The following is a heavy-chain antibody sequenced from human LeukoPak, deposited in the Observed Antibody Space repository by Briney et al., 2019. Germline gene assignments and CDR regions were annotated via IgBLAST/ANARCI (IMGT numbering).Heavy chain of an antibody. J-gene: IGHJ4*02. V-gene: IGHV1-2*02. CDR2: INPNSGGT. D-gene: IGHD2-15*01. Sequence: ASVRVSCKASGYTFTGYYMHWVRQAPGQGLERMGWINPNSGGTNYAQKFQGRVTMTRDTSISTAYMELSRLRPDDTAVYYCARAAAIRVYYFDYWGQGTLVTVSS. CDR3: ARAAAIRVYYFDY. CDR1: GYTFTGYY.